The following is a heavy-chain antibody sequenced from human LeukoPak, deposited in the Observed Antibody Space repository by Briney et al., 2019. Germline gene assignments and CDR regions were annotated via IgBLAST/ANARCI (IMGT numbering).Heavy chain of an antibody. J-gene: IGHJ4*02. CDR3: AKDVSRGSGALGDY. CDR1: GFTFSSYG. D-gene: IGHD3-10*01. V-gene: IGHV3-30*18. CDR2: ISYDGSNK. Sequence: GSLRLSCAASGFTFSSYGMHWVRQAPGKGLEWVAVISYDGSNKYYGDSVKGRFAISRDNSKNTLYLQMNSPRPEDTAVYYCAKDVSRGSGALGDYWGQGTLVTVSS.